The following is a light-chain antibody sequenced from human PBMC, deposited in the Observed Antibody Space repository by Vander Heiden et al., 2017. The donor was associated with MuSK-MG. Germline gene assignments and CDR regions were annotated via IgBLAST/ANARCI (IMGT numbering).Light chain of an antibody. J-gene: IGLJ3*02. CDR3: CSYAGSYTWG. CDR2: DVS. Sequence: QSALTQPRSVSGSPGQSVTISCTGTSSDVGGYNYVSWYQQHPGKAPKLMIYDVSKRPSGVPDRFSGSKSGNTASLTISGLQAEDEADYYCCSYAGSYTWGFGGGTKLT. V-gene: IGLV2-11*01. CDR1: SSDVGGYNY.